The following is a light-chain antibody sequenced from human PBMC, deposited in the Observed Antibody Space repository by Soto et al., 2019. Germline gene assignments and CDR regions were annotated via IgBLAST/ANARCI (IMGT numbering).Light chain of an antibody. CDR3: HQYGVSPGT. CDR1: QGVDNY. V-gene: IGKV3-20*01. Sequence: EIVLTQSPGTLSLSPGERATLSCRASQGVDNYLAWYQQKPLQAPRLLIYGASSRATGIPDRFSGSGYGTDFTLTISRLEPEDFAVYYCHQYGVSPGTFGQGTTVEIK. CDR2: GAS. J-gene: IGKJ1*01.